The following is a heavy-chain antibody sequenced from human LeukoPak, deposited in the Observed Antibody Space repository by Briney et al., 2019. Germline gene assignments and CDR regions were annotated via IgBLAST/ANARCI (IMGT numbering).Heavy chain of an antibody. CDR2: INHSGST. CDR1: GGSFSGYY. CDR3: ARSLYQLPIDY. D-gene: IGHD2-2*01. V-gene: IGHV4-34*01. J-gene: IGHJ4*02. Sequence: SSETLSLTCAVYGGSFSGYYWSWIRQPPGQGLEWIGEINHSGSTNYNPSLKSRVTISVDTSKNQFSLQLSSVTAAVTAVYYCARSLYQLPIDYWGQGTLVTVSS.